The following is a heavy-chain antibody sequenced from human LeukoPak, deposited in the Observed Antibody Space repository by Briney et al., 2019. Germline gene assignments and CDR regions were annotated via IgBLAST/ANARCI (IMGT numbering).Heavy chain of an antibody. CDR2: MNPNSGNT. CDR3: ARDGLGAFDI. CDR1: RYTFTSYD. V-gene: IGHV1-8*03. Sequence: ASVKVSCKASRYTFTSYDINWVRQATGQGLEWMGWMNPNSGNTGYAQKFQGRVTITRNTSISTAYMELSSLRSEDMAVYYCARDGLGAFDIWGQGTMVTVSS. J-gene: IGHJ3*02.